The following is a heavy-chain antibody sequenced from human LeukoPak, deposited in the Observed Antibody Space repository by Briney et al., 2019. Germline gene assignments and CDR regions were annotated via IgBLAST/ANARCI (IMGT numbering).Heavy chain of an antibody. CDR3: ATTPSIVTFDP. D-gene: IGHD1-26*01. Sequence: GGSLRLSCAASGFTFSSDAMSCVRQAPGKGLEWVSAISGSGGSTYYADSVKGRFTISRDNSKNTLYLQMNSLRAEDTAVYYCATTPSIVTFDPWGQGTLVTVSS. CDR1: GFTFSSDA. CDR2: ISGSGGST. V-gene: IGHV3-23*01. J-gene: IGHJ5*02.